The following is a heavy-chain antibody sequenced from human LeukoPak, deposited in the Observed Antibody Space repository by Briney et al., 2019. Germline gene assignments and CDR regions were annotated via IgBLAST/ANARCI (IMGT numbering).Heavy chain of an antibody. Sequence: SETLSLTCAVYGGSFSGYYWSWIRQPPGKGLEWIGEINHSGSTNYNPSLKSRVTISVDTSKNQFSLKLNSVTAADTAVYYCARAYSPLDYFDYWGQGTLVTVSS. D-gene: IGHD5-12*01. CDR1: GGSFSGYY. CDR3: ARAYSPLDYFDY. J-gene: IGHJ4*02. V-gene: IGHV4-34*01. CDR2: INHSGST.